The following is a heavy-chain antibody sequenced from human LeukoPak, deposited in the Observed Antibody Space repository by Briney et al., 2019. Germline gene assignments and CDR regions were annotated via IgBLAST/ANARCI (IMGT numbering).Heavy chain of an antibody. Sequence: GGSLRLSCAASGFTFSSYSMNWVRQAPGKGLEWVSYIDSSSSTIYYADSVKGRFTISRDNAKNSLYLQMNSLRAEDTAVYYCARASSSLMAYYYYMDVWGKGTTVTVSS. CDR2: IDSSSSTI. CDR1: GFTFSSYS. D-gene: IGHD6-6*01. CDR3: ARASSSLMAYYYYMDV. J-gene: IGHJ6*03. V-gene: IGHV3-48*04.